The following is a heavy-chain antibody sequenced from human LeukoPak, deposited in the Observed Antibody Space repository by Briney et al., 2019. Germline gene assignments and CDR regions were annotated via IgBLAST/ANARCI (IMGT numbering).Heavy chain of an antibody. CDR2: ISGSGAST. D-gene: IGHD6-19*01. Sequence: GGSLRLSCAASGFTFSSYGMSWVRQAPGKGLEWVSGISGSGASTYYADSVKGRFTISRDNSKNTLYLQMNSLRAEDTAVYYCARDKVYSSGWGIFDYWGQGTLVTVSS. CDR3: ARDKVYSSGWGIFDY. J-gene: IGHJ4*02. V-gene: IGHV3-23*01. CDR1: GFTFSSYG.